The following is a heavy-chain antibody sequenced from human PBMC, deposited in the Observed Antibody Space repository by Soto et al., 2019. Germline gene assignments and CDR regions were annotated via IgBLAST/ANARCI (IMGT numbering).Heavy chain of an antibody. CDR2: INPSGGST. CDR1: GYTFTSYY. CDR3: ASCIVVVPAAIPPEDYYYYGMDV. Sequence: ASVKVSCTASGYTFTSYYMHWVRQAPGQGLEWMGIINPSGGSTSYAQKFQGRVTMTRDTSTSTVYMELSSLRSEDTAVYYCASCIVVVPAAIPPEDYYYYGMDVWGQGTTVTVSS. D-gene: IGHD2-2*01. J-gene: IGHJ6*02. V-gene: IGHV1-46*01.